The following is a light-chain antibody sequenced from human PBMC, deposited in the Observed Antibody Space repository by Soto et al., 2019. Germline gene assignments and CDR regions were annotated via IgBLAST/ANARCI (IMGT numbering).Light chain of an antibody. CDR2: GVS. V-gene: IGKV3-20*01. J-gene: IGKJ2*01. CDR1: QSVNSNF. CDR3: QQYGNSPRT. Sequence: EIVLTQSPGTLSLSPGESATLSCRASQSVNSNFFAWYQQKPGQAPRLLIYGVSTRATGIPDRFTGSGSGTDFALTISGLEPEDFAIYYCQQYGNSPRTFGQWTRVDVK.